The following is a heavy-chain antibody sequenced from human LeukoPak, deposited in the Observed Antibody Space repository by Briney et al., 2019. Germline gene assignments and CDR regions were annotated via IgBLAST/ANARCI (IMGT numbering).Heavy chain of an antibody. V-gene: IGHV3-74*01. CDR3: AKVGIQLYYFDY. Sequence: GGSLRLSCVASGFTFSRYKMHWVRQGPGKGLMWVSRLNSDGSGTTYADSVKGRFTISRDNSKNTLYLQMNSLRAEDTAVYYCAKVGIQLYYFDYWGQGTLVTVSS. CDR2: LNSDGSGT. J-gene: IGHJ4*02. D-gene: IGHD5-18*01. CDR1: GFTFSRYK.